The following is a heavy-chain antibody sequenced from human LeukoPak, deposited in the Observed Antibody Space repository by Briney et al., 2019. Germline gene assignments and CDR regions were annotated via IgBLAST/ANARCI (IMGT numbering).Heavy chain of an antibody. CDR1: GYTFTSYA. D-gene: IGHD4-23*01. V-gene: IGHV7-4-1*02. Sequence: GASVKVSCNASGYTFTSYAMNWVRQAPGQGLEWMGWINTNTGNPTYAQGFTGRFVFSLDTSVSTAYLQISSLKAEDTAVYYCARGSRVNYYYMDVWGKGTTVTVSS. J-gene: IGHJ6*03. CDR3: ARGSRVNYYYMDV. CDR2: INTNTGNP.